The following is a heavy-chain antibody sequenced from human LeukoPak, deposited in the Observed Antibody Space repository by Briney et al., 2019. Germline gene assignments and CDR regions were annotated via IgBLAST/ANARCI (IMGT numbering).Heavy chain of an antibody. CDR3: ARHGISLGYCSSTSCPTPDAFDI. CDR1: GGSISSSSYY. CDR2: IYYSGST. J-gene: IGHJ3*02. D-gene: IGHD2-2*01. Sequence: SETLSLTCTVSGGSISSSSYYWGWIRQPPGKGLEWIGSIYYSGSTYYNPSLKSRVTISVDTSKNQFSLKLSSVTAADTAVYYCARHGISLGYCSSTSCPTPDAFDICAEGTMVTVSS. V-gene: IGHV4-39*01.